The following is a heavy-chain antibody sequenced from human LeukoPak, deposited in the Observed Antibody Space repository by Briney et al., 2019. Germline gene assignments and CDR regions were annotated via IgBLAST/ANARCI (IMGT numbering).Heavy chain of an antibody. J-gene: IGHJ5*02. Sequence: SQTLSLTCAISGDSVSSNSAAWNWIRQSPSRGLEWLGRTYYRSKWYNDYAVSVKSRITINSDTSKNQFSLQLNSVTPEDTAVYYCARDRHSGSPPVDWFDPWGQGTLVTVSS. D-gene: IGHD1-26*01. V-gene: IGHV6-1*01. CDR3: ARDRHSGSPPVDWFDP. CDR2: TYYRSKWYN. CDR1: GDSVSSNSAA.